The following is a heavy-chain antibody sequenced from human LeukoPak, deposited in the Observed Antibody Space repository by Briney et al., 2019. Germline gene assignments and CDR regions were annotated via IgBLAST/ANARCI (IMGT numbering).Heavy chain of an antibody. CDR2: IIPIFGTA. Sequence: SVKVSCKASGGTFSSYAISWVRQAPGQGLEWMGGIIPIFGTANYAQKFQGRVTITADESTSTAYMELSSLRSEDTAVYYCARGIDGGSYSDYWGQGTLVTVSS. V-gene: IGHV1-69*01. D-gene: IGHD1-26*01. CDR3: ARGIDGGSYSDY. CDR1: GGTFSSYA. J-gene: IGHJ4*02.